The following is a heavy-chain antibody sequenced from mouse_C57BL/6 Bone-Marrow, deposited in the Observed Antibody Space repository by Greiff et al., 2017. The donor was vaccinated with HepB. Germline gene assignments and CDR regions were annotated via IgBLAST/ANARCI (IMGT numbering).Heavy chain of an antibody. J-gene: IGHJ3*01. CDR3: ARHSNYGGFAY. CDR1: GYTFTSYG. V-gene: IGHV1-81*01. CDR2: IYPRSGNT. D-gene: IGHD2-5*01. Sequence: VQLQQSGAELARPGASVKLSCKASGYTFTSYGISWVKQSTGQGLEWIGEIYPRSGNTYYNEKFKGKATLTADKSSSTAYMELRSLTSEDSAVYFCARHSNYGGFAYWGQGTLVTVSA.